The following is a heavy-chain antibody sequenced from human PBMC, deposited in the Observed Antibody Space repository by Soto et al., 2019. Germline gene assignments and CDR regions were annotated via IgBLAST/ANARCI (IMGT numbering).Heavy chain of an antibody. Sequence: VQLGQSGAEVKMPGSSVKVSCKASGGTFSSYTISWVRQAPGQGLEWMGRIIPILGIANYAQKFQGRVTITADKSTSTAYMELSSLRSEDTAVYYCARVKADSSATKRGEVFDYWGQGTLVTVSS. J-gene: IGHJ4*02. CDR1: GGTFSSYT. D-gene: IGHD3-22*01. V-gene: IGHV1-69*04. CDR2: IIPILGIA. CDR3: ARVKADSSATKRGEVFDY.